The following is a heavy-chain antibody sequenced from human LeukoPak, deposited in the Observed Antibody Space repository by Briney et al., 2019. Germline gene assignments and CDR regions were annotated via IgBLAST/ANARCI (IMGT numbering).Heavy chain of an antibody. CDR1: GFTFSSYW. CDR2: IKQDGSEK. Sequence: GGSLRLSCAASGFTFSSYWMSWVRQAPGKGLEWVANIKQDGSEKYYVDSVKGRFTISRDNAKNSLYLQMNSLRAEDTAVYYCARDYNYDFWSGYYNYWGQGTLVTVSS. J-gene: IGHJ4*02. D-gene: IGHD3-3*01. V-gene: IGHV3-7*01. CDR3: ARDYNYDFWSGYYNY.